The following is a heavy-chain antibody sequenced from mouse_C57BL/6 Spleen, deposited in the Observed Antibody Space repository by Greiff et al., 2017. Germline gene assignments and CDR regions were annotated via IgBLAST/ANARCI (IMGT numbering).Heavy chain of an antibody. CDR1: GYAFSSYW. V-gene: IGHV1-80*01. J-gene: IGHJ2*01. CDR3: ARQTGTYYFDY. D-gene: IGHD4-1*01. CDR2: IYPGDGDT. Sequence: VKLVESGAELVKPGASVKISCKASGYAFSSYWMNWVKQRPGKGLEWIGQIYPGDGDTNYNGKFKGKATLTADKSSSTAYMQLSSLTSEDSAVYFCARQTGTYYFDYWGQGTTLTVSS.